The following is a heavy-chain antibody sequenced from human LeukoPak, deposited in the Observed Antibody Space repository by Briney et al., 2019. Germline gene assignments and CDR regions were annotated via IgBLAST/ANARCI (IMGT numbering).Heavy chain of an antibody. CDR1: GFTFNSYA. Sequence: TGGSLRLSCAASGFTFNSYAMSWVRQAPGKGLEWVSAISGSGGSTYYADSVKGRFTISRDNSKNTLYLQMNSLRAEDTAVYYCAKGGCSGGSCYAIGTYYFDYWGQGTLVTVSS. J-gene: IGHJ4*02. V-gene: IGHV3-23*01. D-gene: IGHD2-15*01. CDR3: AKGGCSGGSCYAIGTYYFDY. CDR2: ISGSGGST.